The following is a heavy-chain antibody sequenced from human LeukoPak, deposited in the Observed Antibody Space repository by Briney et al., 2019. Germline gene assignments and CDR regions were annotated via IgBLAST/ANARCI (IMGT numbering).Heavy chain of an antibody. CDR3: ARSRGGYSSGYDH. CDR1: GYTFTSNH. CDR2: INTSGGST. J-gene: IGHJ4*02. Sequence: ASVKVSCKASGYTFTSNHVHWVGQAPGQGLEWMGIINTSGGSTSYAQKFQGRVTMTRDTSTSTVYMELSSLRSEDTAEYYCARSRGGYSSGYDHWGQGTVVTVSS. D-gene: IGHD5-18*01. V-gene: IGHV1-46*01.